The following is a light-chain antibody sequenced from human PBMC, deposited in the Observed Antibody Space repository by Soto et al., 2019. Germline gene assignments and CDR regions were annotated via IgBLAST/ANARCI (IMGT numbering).Light chain of an antibody. Sequence: DIQMTQSPSSLSASVGDRVTISCQASQDITTFLHWYQQKPGKAPRLLICDVSNLETGVPSRFSGSGSGTDFSLTITSLQPEDIATDYCQQFNNLPYTFGQGTKLESK. CDR1: QDITTF. CDR3: QQFNNLPYT. CDR2: DVS. J-gene: IGKJ2*01. V-gene: IGKV1-33*01.